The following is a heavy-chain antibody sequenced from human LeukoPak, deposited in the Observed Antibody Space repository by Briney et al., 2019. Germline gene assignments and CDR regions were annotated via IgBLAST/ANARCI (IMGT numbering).Heavy chain of an antibody. CDR1: GFTFSSSA. V-gene: IGHV3-48*02. CDR3: ARGDDYFDN. D-gene: IGHD3-16*01. CDR2: ISRSSSVI. J-gene: IGHJ4*02. Sequence: GGSLRLSCAASGFTFSSSAMNWVCQAPGKGLEWVSYISRSSSVISYVDSVKGRFTISRDNAKNSLYLQMNNLRDEDTAVYYCARGDDYFDNWGQGTLVTVSS.